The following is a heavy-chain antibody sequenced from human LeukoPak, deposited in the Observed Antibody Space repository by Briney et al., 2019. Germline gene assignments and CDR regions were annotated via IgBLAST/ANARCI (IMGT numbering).Heavy chain of an antibody. CDR3: ARRYSSVYWAMDV. D-gene: IGHD2-21*01. J-gene: IGHJ6*02. Sequence: GGSLRLSCAASGFTFNTYIMNWVRQAPGKGLEWVSSITSSSTIYYADSVKGRFTISRDNAKNSLYLQMNSLRHDDTAVYYCARRYSSVYWAMDVWGQGTTVTVSS. CDR1: GFTFNTYI. V-gene: IGHV3-48*02. CDR2: ITSSSTI.